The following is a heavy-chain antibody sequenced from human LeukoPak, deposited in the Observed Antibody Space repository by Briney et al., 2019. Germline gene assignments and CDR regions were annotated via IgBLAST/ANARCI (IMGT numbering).Heavy chain of an antibody. CDR1: GGSLSSGDYY. V-gene: IGHV4-30-4*01. CDR2: IYYSGST. CDR3: ASWGYPHPFDY. D-gene: IGHD3-16*02. Sequence: SETLSLTCTVSGGSLSSGDYYWGWIRQPPGRGREWIGYIYYSGSTYYNPSLKSRVTISVDTSKNQFSLKLSSVTAADTAVYYCASWGYPHPFDYWGQGTLVTVSS. J-gene: IGHJ4*02.